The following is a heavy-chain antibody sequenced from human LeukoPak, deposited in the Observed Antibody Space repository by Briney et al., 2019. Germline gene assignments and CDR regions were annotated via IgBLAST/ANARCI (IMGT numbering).Heavy chain of an antibody. CDR3: AREFSSGGTIDY. Sequence: PGGSLRLSCAASGFTFSDYYMSWIRQAPGKGLEWVSYISSGGGPTYYADSVKGRFAISRDNPKNSLFLQMNSLRAGDTAVYFCAREFSSGGTIDYWGQGTLVTVSS. CDR1: GFTFSDYY. D-gene: IGHD6-19*01. V-gene: IGHV3-11*01. J-gene: IGHJ4*02. CDR2: ISSGGGPT.